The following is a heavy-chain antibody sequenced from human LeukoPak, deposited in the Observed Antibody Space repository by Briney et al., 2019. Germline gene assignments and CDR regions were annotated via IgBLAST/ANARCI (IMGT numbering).Heavy chain of an antibody. Sequence: GGSLRLSCAASGFTFSNYAMSWVRQAPGKGLEWVSAISGSGGSTYYADSVKGRFTISRDNSKNTLYLQMNSLRAEDTAVYYCAKDKIITTVVTPIDAFDIWGQGTMVTVSS. CDR1: GFTFSNYA. CDR2: ISGSGGST. D-gene: IGHD4-23*01. J-gene: IGHJ3*02. V-gene: IGHV3-23*01. CDR3: AKDKIITTVVTPIDAFDI.